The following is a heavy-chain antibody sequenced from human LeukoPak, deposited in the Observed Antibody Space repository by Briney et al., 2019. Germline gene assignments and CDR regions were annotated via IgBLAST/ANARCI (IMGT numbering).Heavy chain of an antibody. CDR3: AADQYGYSSGWWAFDI. Sequence: SMKVSCKASGFTFTSSAMQWVRQARGQRLEWIGWIVVGSGNTNYAQKFQERVTITRDMSTSTAYMELSSLRSEDTAVYYCAADQYGYSSGWWAFDIWGQGTMVTVSS. J-gene: IGHJ3*02. CDR2: IVVGSGNT. CDR1: GFTFTSSA. V-gene: IGHV1-58*02. D-gene: IGHD6-19*01.